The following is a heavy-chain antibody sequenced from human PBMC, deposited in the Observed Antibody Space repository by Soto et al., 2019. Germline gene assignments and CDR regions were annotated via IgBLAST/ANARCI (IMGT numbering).Heavy chain of an antibody. Sequence: SETLSLTCTVSGGSFSGYYWTWIRQPPGKGLEWIGEINDGGSTNYNPSLKSRVTISVDTSKNQFSLKVTSVTAADTAVSYCESDVREWLHDFSGQGNMVTVSS. J-gene: IGHJ4*02. D-gene: IGHD5-12*01. CDR1: GGSFSGYY. CDR3: ESDVREWLHDF. V-gene: IGHV4-34*01. CDR2: INDGGST.